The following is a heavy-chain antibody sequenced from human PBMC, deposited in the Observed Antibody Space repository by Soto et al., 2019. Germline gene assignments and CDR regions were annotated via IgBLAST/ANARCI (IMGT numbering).Heavy chain of an antibody. CDR1: GFSLSTSGVG. CDR2: IYWDDDK. CDR3: AYSPRYYDFWSGYWSLNWFDP. Sequence: SGPTLVNPTQTLTLTCTFSGFSLSTSGVGVGWIRQPPGKALEWLALIYWDDDKRYSPSLKSRLTITKDTSKNQVVLTMTNMDPVYTATYYCAYSPRYYDFWSGYWSLNWFDPWGQGTLVTVSS. V-gene: IGHV2-5*02. J-gene: IGHJ5*02. D-gene: IGHD3-3*01.